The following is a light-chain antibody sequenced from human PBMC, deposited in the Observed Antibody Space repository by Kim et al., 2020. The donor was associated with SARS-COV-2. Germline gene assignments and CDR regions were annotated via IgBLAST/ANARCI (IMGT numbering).Light chain of an antibody. CDR2: DVN. CDR3: SSYATTRSYV. J-gene: IGLJ1*01. V-gene: IGLV2-14*03. CDR1: SSDFGAYNY. Sequence: GQSLTISCTGTSSDFGAYNYVPWYQHHPGKAPKLMIFDVNNRPSGLSNRFSGSKSGNTASLTISGLQAEDEADYYCSSYATTRSYVFGTGTKVTVL.